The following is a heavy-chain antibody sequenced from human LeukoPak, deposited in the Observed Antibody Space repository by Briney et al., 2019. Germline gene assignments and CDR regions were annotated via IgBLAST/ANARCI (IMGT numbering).Heavy chain of an antibody. V-gene: IGHV3-30*04. CDR1: GFTFSSYA. J-gene: IGHJ4*02. Sequence: GRSLRLSCAASGFTFSSYAMHWVRQAPGQGLEWVAVISYDGSNKYYADSVKGRFTISRDNSKNTLYLQMNSLRAEDTAVYYCARDPGDRYYFDYWGQGTLVTVSS. CDR3: ARDPGDRYYFDY. CDR2: ISYDGSNK. D-gene: IGHD3-16*01.